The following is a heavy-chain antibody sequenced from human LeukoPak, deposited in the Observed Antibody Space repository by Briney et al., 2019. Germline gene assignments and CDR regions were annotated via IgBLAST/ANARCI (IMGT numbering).Heavy chain of an antibody. J-gene: IGHJ4*02. Sequence: PSETLSLTCTVSGGSISSYYWSRLRQPPGKGLEWIGEIYHSGSTNYNPSLKSRVTISVDKSKNQFSLKLSSVAAADTAVYYCARQLRYFDWPYFDYWGQGTLVTVSS. CDR1: GGSISSYY. D-gene: IGHD3-9*01. V-gene: IGHV4-59*08. CDR2: IYHSGST. CDR3: ARQLRYFDWPYFDY.